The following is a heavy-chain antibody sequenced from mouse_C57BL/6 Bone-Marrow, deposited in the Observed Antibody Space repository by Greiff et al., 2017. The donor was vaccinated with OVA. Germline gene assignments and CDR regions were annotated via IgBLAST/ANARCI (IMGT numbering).Heavy chain of an antibody. J-gene: IGHJ1*03. Sequence: EVQLQQSGGGLVQPGESLKLSCESNEYEFPSHDMSWVRKTPEKRLELVAAINSDGGSTYYPATMERRFIISRDNTKKTLYLQMSSLRSEDTALYYGARRGGSSYWYFDVWGTGTTVTVSS. CDR2: INSDGGST. CDR3: ARRGGSSYWYFDV. CDR1: EYEFPSHD. V-gene: IGHV5-2*01. D-gene: IGHD1-1*01.